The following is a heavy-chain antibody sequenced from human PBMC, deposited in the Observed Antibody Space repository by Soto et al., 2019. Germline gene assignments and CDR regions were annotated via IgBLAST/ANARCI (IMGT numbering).Heavy chain of an antibody. V-gene: IGHV5-51*01. Sequence: PGESLKISCKGSGYSFTSYWIGWVRQMPGKGLEWMGIIYPGDSDTRYSPSFQGQVTISADKSISTAYLQWSSLKASDTAMYYCARLNYDFWGGYYPYYYYYGLDVWGQGTTVTVSS. CDR1: GYSFTSYW. CDR2: IYPGDSDT. D-gene: IGHD3-3*01. J-gene: IGHJ6*02. CDR3: ARLNYDFWGGYYPYYYYYGLDV.